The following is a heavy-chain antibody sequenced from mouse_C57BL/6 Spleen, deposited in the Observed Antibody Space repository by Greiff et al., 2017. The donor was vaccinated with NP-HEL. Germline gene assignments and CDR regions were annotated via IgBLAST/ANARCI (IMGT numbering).Heavy chain of an antibody. D-gene: IGHD2-4*01. J-gene: IGHJ1*03. V-gene: IGHV1-55*01. CDR1: GYTFTSYW. CDR2: IYPGSGST. CDR3: ARWGDYDGDWYFDV. Sequence: QVQLQQPGAELVKPGASVKMSCKASGYTFTSYWITWVKQRPGQGLEWIGDIYPGSGSTNYNEKFKSKATLTVDTSSSTAYMQLSSLTSEDSAVYYCARWGDYDGDWYFDVWGTGTTVTVSS.